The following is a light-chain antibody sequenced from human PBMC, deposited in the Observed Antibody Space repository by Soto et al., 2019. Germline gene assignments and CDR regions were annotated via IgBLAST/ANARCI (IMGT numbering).Light chain of an antibody. CDR2: SAS. CDR3: QQYGSTPWT. CDR1: QSVSRSY. V-gene: IGKV3-20*01. J-gene: IGKJ1*01. Sequence: EIVLTQSPGTLSLSPGERATLSCRASQSVSRSYLAWYQQKPGQAPRLLIYSASSRATGIPDRFSGSESGTDFTLTISRLEPEEFAVYYGQQYGSTPWTFGQGTKVDIK.